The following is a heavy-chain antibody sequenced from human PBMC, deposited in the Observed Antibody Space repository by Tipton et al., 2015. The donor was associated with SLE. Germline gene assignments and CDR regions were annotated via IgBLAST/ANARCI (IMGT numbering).Heavy chain of an antibody. CDR2: IYYSGST. D-gene: IGHD2-15*01. J-gene: IGHJ4*02. V-gene: IGHV4-59*01. CDR3: ARVGGGGTIDY. Sequence: TLSLTCTVSGGSISSYYWSWIRQPPGKGLEWIGYIYYSGSTNYNPSLKSRVTISVDTSKNQFPLKLSSVTAADTAVYYCARVGGGGTIDYWGQGTLVTVSS. CDR1: GGSISSYY.